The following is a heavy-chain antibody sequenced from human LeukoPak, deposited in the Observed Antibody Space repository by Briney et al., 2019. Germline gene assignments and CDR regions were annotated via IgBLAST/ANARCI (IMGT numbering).Heavy chain of an antibody. CDR1: GYSISSGYY. CDR2: IYHSGST. D-gene: IGHD3-10*01. Sequence: SETLSLTCTASGYSISSGYYWGWIRQPPGKGLEWIGSIYHSGSTYYNPSLKSRVTISVDTSKNQFSLKLSSVTAADTAVYYCARDSGSGDYWGQGTLVTVSS. J-gene: IGHJ4*02. CDR3: ARDSGSGDY. V-gene: IGHV4-38-2*02.